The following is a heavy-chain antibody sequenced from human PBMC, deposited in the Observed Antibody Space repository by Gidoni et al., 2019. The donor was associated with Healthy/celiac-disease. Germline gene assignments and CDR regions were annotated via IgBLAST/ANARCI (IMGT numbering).Heavy chain of an antibody. V-gene: IGHV6-1*01. D-gene: IGHD6-19*01. CDR1: GASVSIHSAA. CDR2: TYYRSKWYN. Sequence: VQLQQSGPGLLQPSQTLSLTSALSGASVSIHSAAWNWIRQSPSRGLEWLGRTYYRSKWYNDDAVSVKSRITINPDTSKNQFSLQLNSVTPEDTAVYYCARERSGWSAEYFQHWGQGTLVTVSA. CDR3: ARERSGWSAEYFQH. J-gene: IGHJ1*01.